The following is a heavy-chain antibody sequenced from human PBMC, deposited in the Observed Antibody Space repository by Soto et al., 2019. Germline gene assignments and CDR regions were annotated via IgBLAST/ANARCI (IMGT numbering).Heavy chain of an antibody. V-gene: IGHV4-61*01. CDR3: AIGSSTTGAFDI. CDR2: IYYSGST. Sequence: SETLSLTCTVSGGSVSSGSYYWSWIRQPPGKGLEWIGYIYYSGSTNYNPSLKSRVTISVDTSKNQFSLKLSSVTAADTAVYYCAIGSSTTGAFDIWGQGTMVTVSS. J-gene: IGHJ3*02. CDR1: GGSVSSGSYY. D-gene: IGHD1-1*01.